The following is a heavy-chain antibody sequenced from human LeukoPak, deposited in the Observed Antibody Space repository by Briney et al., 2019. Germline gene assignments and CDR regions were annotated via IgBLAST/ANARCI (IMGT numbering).Heavy chain of an antibody. CDR3: ARSEDCSSTSCQTGYYYYYGMDV. CDR1: GYTFTSYG. V-gene: IGHV1-18*01. J-gene: IGHJ6*02. Sequence: GASVKVSCKASGYTFTSYGISWVRQAPGQGLEWMGWISAYNGNTNYAQKLQGRVTMTTDTSTSTAYMELRSLRSDDTAVYYCARSEDCSSTSCQTGYYYYYGMDVWGQGTTVTVSS. CDR2: ISAYNGNT. D-gene: IGHD2-2*01.